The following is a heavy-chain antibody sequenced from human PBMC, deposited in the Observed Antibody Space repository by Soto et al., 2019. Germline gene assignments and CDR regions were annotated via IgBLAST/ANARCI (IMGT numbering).Heavy chain of an antibody. V-gene: IGHV4-39*01. CDR3: ARAVTTGGYYFDY. Sequence: SETLSLTCTVSGGSISSSSYYWGWIRQPPGKGLEWIGSIYYSGSTYYNPSLKSRVTISVDTSKNQFSLKLSSVTAADTAVYYCARAVTTGGYYFDYWGQGTLVTVSS. CDR1: GGSISSSSYY. D-gene: IGHD4-17*01. CDR2: IYYSGST. J-gene: IGHJ4*02.